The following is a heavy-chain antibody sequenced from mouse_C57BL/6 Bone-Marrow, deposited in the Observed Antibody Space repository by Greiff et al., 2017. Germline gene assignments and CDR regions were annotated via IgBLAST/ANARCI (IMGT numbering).Heavy chain of an antibody. CDR2: IYPRDGST. D-gene: IGHD1-3*01. CDR3: AREEWWFAY. Sequence: VQLVESGPELVKPGASVKLSCKASGYTFTSYDINWVKQRPGQGLEWIGWIYPRDGSTQYNEKFKGKATLTVDTSSSTAYMELHSLPSEDSAVYFCAREEWWFAYWGQGTLVTVSA. J-gene: IGHJ3*01. CDR1: GYTFTSYD. V-gene: IGHV1-85*01.